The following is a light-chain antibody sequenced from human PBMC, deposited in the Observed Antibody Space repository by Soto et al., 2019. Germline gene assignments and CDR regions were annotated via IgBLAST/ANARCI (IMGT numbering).Light chain of an antibody. Sequence: SARTQPASVSGSPGQSITISCTGTSSDVGGYNYVSWYQQHPGKAPKLMIYEVSNRPSGVSNRFSGSKSGNTASLTISGLQAEDEADYYCSSYTSSSTPYVFGTGTKVTVL. V-gene: IGLV2-14*01. CDR3: SSYTSSSTPYV. CDR1: SSDVGGYNY. CDR2: EVS. J-gene: IGLJ1*01.